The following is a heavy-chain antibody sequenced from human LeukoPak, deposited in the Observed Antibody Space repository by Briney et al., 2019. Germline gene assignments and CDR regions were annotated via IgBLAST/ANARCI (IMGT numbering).Heavy chain of an antibody. CDR1: GGSISSSRYY. V-gene: IGHV4-39*01. D-gene: IGHD2-2*01. CDR2: IYYSGNT. Sequence: SEPLSLTCTVSGGSISSSRYYGGWVRQPPGKGLEWIGSIYYSGNTTYNPSLKSRVTVSVDTSKNQFSLNLNSVTAADTAVYYCTTQGREYQLNYYFEDWGQGTLVAVSS. J-gene: IGHJ4*02. CDR3: TTQGREYQLNYYFED.